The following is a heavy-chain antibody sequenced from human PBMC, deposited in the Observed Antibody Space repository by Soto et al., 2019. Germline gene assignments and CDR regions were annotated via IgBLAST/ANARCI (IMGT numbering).Heavy chain of an antibody. CDR3: AKFTYYCDRSGCYLFAY. Sequence: GGSVGLSCAVSGFTFSSYGMHWVRQAPGKGLEWVAHISYDGSNEHYLDSVKGRLTISRDNSKNTLYLQMNSLRAEDTAVYYCAKFTYYCDRSGCYLFAYPGRRTPVTVSS. V-gene: IGHV3-30*18. CDR1: GFTFSSYG. CDR2: ISYDGSNE. J-gene: IGHJ4*02. D-gene: IGHD3-22*01.